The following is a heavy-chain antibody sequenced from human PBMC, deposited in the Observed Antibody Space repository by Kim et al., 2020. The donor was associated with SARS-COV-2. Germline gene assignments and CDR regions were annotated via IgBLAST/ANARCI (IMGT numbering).Heavy chain of an antibody. V-gene: IGHV4-59*01. CDR1: GGSISSYY. D-gene: IGHD3-10*01. CDR2: IYYSGST. CDR3: ARGKAYYYGSGSYYNRNQLDY. Sequence: SETLSLTCTVSGGSISSYYWSWIRQPPGKGLEWIGYIYYSGSTNYNPSLKSRVTISVDTSKNQFSLKLSSVTAADTAVYYCARGKAYYYGSGSYYNRNQLDYWGQGTLVTVSS. J-gene: IGHJ4*02.